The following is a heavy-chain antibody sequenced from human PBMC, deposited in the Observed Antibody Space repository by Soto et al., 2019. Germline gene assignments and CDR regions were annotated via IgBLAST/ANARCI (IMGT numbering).Heavy chain of an antibody. CDR1: GDYIISSDFY. J-gene: IGHJ5*02. CDR3: ARHSLALRKNNWFDP. V-gene: IGHV4-39*01. Sequence: SETLSLTCTVSGDYIISSDFYWCWVRQPPGKGLEWIGSIFYLGSSYYNPSLKSRVTMSVDTSKNQFSLRLRSVTAADTALYFCARHSLALRKNNWFDPWGQGIMVTVSS. D-gene: IGHD3-3*02. CDR2: IFYLGSS.